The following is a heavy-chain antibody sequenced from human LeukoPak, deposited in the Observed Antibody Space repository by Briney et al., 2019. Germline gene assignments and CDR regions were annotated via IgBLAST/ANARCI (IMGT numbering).Heavy chain of an antibody. CDR1: GFTFSSYG. Sequence: GGSLRLSCAASGFTFSSYGMSWVRQAPGKGLEWVSAISGSGGSTYYADSVKGRFTISRDNSKNTLYLQMNILRAEDTAVYYCARRAGAYSHPYDYWGQGTLVTVSS. D-gene: IGHD4/OR15-4a*01. CDR3: ARRAGAYSHPYDY. J-gene: IGHJ4*02. V-gene: IGHV3-23*01. CDR2: ISGSGGST.